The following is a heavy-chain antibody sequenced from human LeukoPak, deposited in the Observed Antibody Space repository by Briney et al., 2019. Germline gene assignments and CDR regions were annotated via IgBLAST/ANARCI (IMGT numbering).Heavy chain of an antibody. CDR1: GFSFSSYA. J-gene: IGHJ4*02. D-gene: IGHD1-7*01. CDR3: ARKENGNYPFDN. Sequence: GGSLRLSCAASGFSFSSYAMTWVRQAPGKGLEWVSGISGSGGFTNYADSVKGRFTISRDNSKNTLYLQMNSLRVDDTAVYYCARKENGNYPFDNWGQGTPVPVSS. V-gene: IGHV3-23*01. CDR2: ISGSGGFT.